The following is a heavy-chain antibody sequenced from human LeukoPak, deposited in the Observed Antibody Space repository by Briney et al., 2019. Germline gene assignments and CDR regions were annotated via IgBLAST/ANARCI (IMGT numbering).Heavy chain of an antibody. D-gene: IGHD2-2*02. CDR1: GYTFTGYY. V-gene: IGHV1-2*02. CDR3: AREGDHCSSTSCYKGDFDY. J-gene: IGHJ4*02. Sequence: ASVKVSCKASGYTFTGYYMHWVRQAPGQGLEWMGWINPNSGGTNYAQKFQGRVTMTRDTSISTAYMELSRLRSDDTAVYYCAREGDHCSSTSCYKGDFDYWGQGTLVTVSS. CDR2: INPNSGGT.